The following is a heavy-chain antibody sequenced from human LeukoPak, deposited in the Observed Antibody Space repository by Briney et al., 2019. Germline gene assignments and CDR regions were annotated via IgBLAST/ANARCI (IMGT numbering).Heavy chain of an antibody. J-gene: IGHJ4*02. CDR3: ARLDGGDFDY. CDR2: IIPILGIA. V-gene: IGHV1-69*04. CDR1: GGTFSSYA. Sequence: ASVKVSCKVSGGTFSSYAISWVRQAPGQGLEWMGRIIPILGIANYAQKFQGRVTITADKSTSTAYMELSSLRSEDTAVYYCARLDGGDFDYWGQGTLVTVSS. D-gene: IGHD5-24*01.